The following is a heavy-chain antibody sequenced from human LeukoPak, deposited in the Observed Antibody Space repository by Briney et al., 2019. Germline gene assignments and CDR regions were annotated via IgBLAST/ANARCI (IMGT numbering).Heavy chain of an antibody. Sequence: PGGSLRLSCAASGFTFSSYWMSWVRQAPGKGLEWVANIKQDGSEKYYVDSVKGRFTISRDNAKNSLYLQMNSLRAEDTAVYYCARDTSYDRVGFDPWGQGTLVTVSS. CDR2: IKQDGSEK. D-gene: IGHD3-22*01. CDR3: ARDTSYDRVGFDP. V-gene: IGHV3-7*01. CDR1: GFTFSSYW. J-gene: IGHJ5*02.